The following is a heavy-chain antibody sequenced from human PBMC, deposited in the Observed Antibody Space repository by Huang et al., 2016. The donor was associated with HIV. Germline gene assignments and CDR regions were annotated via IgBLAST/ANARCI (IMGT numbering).Heavy chain of an antibody. CDR1: GYIFTDYY. CDR3: ARDNRVVSPLDY. V-gene: IGHV1-2*02. D-gene: IGHD2-15*01. Sequence: QVQLVQSGAEVKKPGASVKVSCKASGYIFTDYYIHWMRQAPGQGLEGLGWINPISGRTNYAQKLQGRGTMTRDTSISTVYMEVRGLTSDDTAIYYCARDNRVVSPLDYWGQGTLVIVSS. CDR2: INPISGRT. J-gene: IGHJ4*02.